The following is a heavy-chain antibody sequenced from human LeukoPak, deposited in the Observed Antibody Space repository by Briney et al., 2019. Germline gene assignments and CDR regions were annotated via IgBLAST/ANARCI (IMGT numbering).Heavy chain of an antibody. D-gene: IGHD3-10*01. CDR1: GYTFTGYY. CDR2: INPNSGGT. CDR3: ARDLEYYYGSGSSTRYFDY. Sequence: ASVKVTFKASGYTFTGYYMHWVRQAPGQGLEWMGWINPNSGGTNYAQKFQGRVTITADESTSTAYMELSSLRSGDTAVYYCARDLEYYYGSGSSTRYFDYWDQGPLVTVSS. V-gene: IGHV1-2*02. J-gene: IGHJ4*02.